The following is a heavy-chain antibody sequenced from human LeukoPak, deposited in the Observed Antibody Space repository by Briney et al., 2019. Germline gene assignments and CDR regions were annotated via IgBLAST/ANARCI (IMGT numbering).Heavy chain of an antibody. V-gene: IGHV4-39*07. CDR3: ARDDIVVVPAAMEGYYYYYYYMDV. Sequence: SETLSLTCTVSGGSISRSSYYWGWVRQPPGKGLEWIGSIPYSGNTFYSPSLKSRVTISVDTSKNQFSLKLTSVSAADTAVYYCARDDIVVVPAAMEGYYYYYYYMDVWGKGTTVTISS. D-gene: IGHD2-2*01. CDR1: GGSISRSSYY. CDR2: IPYSGNT. J-gene: IGHJ6*03.